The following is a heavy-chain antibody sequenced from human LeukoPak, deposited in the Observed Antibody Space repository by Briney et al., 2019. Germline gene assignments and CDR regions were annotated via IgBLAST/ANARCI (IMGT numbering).Heavy chain of an antibody. V-gene: IGHV3-11*05. Sequence: PGGSLRLSCAASGFTFSDYYMSWIRQAPGKGLEWVSFISSSGSYTHYADSVKGRFTISRDNAKNSLYLQMNSLRAEDTAVYYCARDHSGAAFWYGMDVWGQGTTVTVSS. CDR2: ISSSGSYT. D-gene: IGHD2/OR15-2a*01. J-gene: IGHJ6*02. CDR3: ARDHSGAAFWYGMDV. CDR1: GFTFSDYY.